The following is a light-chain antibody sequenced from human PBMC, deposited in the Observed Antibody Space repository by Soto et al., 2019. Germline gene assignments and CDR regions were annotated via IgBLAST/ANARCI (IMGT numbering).Light chain of an antibody. CDR2: GAS. CDR1: QSVDMN. V-gene: IGKV3-15*01. CDR3: QQYNKWPHT. Sequence: EIVMTQYPATLSVFPGGRATLSCRASQSVDMNLDWYQQKPGQSPRLLVYGASTRATGLPPRFSGRGSGTEFILTISGLQFEDFAVYYCQQYNKWPHTFGQGTSLEIK. J-gene: IGKJ2*01.